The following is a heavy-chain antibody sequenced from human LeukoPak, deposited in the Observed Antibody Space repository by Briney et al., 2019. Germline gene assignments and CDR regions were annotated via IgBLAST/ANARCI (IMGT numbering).Heavy chain of an antibody. J-gene: IGHJ4*02. V-gene: IGHV1-46*01. CDR2: INPSGGST. Sequence: GASVKVSCKASGYTFSSYYIHWVRQAPGQGLEWMGMINPSGGSTTYAQKFQGRVTMTRDTSTSTVYMELSSLRSEDTAVYYCARAGQQQLVGHYWGQGTLVTVSS. D-gene: IGHD6-13*01. CDR1: GYTFSSYY. CDR3: ARAGQQQLVGHY.